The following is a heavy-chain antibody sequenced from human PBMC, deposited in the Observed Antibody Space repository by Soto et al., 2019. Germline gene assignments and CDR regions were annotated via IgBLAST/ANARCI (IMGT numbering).Heavy chain of an antibody. V-gene: IGHV1-3*01. CDR1: GYTFTSYA. CDR2: INAGNGNT. CDR3: ARWVGKYYYDSSGYGPDEAFDI. J-gene: IGHJ3*02. D-gene: IGHD3-22*01. Sequence: GASVKVSCKASGYTFTSYAMHWARQAPGQRLEWMGWINAGNGNTKYSQKFQGRVTITRDTSASTAYVELSSLRSEDTAVYYCARWVGKYYYDSSGYGPDEAFDIWGKGTRVTVS.